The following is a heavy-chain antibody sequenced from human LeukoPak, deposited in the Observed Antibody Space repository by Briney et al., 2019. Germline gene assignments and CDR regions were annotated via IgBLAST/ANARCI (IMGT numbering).Heavy chain of an antibody. D-gene: IGHD3-10*01. Sequence: SETLSLTCTVSGGSISSYYWSWIRQPPGKGLEWIGYIYYSGSTNYNPSLKSRVTISVDTSKNQFSLKLSSVTAADTAVYYCAASSVPYYYYYMAVWGRGTTVTVSS. J-gene: IGHJ6*03. CDR2: IYYSGST. CDR1: GGSISSYY. CDR3: AASSVPYYYYYMAV. V-gene: IGHV4-59*12.